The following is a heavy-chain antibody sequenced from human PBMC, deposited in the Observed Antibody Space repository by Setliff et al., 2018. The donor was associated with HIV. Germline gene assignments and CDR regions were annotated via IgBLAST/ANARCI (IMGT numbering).Heavy chain of an antibody. V-gene: IGHV3-21*04. J-gene: IGHJ4*02. CDR2: LSSNSSDI. D-gene: IGHD2-2*03. CDR3: AKVDNGHCDSTSCRDFDY. Sequence: PGGSLRLSCAASGFTFSSYNMNWVRQAPGKGLEWVSFLSSNSSDIYYADSMKGRFTISRDNAKNSLYLQMNSLRAEDTAVYYCAKVDNGHCDSTSCRDFDYWGRGTLVTVSS. CDR1: GFTFSSYN.